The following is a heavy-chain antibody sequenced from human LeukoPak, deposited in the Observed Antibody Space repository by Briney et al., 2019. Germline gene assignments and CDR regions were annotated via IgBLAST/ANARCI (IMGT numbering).Heavy chain of an antibody. CDR3: ARGPFADYGDYGHSFDY. Sequence: ASVSVSCKAFEYTFTNYYMHWVRQAPGQGLEWMGLINPSGGSTSYSQNFQGRVAMTRDTSTSTVYMDLSSLRSEDTAVYYCARGPFADYGDYGHSFDYWGQGTLVTVAS. V-gene: IGHV1-46*01. CDR2: INPSGGST. CDR1: EYTFTNYY. J-gene: IGHJ4*02. D-gene: IGHD4-17*01.